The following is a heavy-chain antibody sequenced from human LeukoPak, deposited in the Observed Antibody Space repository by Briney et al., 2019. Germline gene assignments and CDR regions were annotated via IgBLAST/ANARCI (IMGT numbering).Heavy chain of an antibody. CDR1: GYTLTELS. Sequence: ASVKVSCKVSGYTLTELSMHWVRQAPGKGLEWMGGFDPEDGETIYAQKFQGRVTMTEDTSTDTAYMELSSLRSDDTAVYYCARVGRVGATLPATYWGQGTLVTVSS. J-gene: IGHJ4*02. V-gene: IGHV1-24*01. D-gene: IGHD1-26*01. CDR2: FDPEDGET. CDR3: ARVGRVGATLPATY.